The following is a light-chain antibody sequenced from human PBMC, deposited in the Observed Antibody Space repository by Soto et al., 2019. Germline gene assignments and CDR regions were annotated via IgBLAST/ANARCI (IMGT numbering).Light chain of an antibody. Sequence: QSALTQPPSASGSPGQSVTISCTGTSSDVGGYNYVSWCQQHPGKAPKLMIYEVSERPSGVPDRSSGSKSSNTASLTVSGLQAEDEADYYCSSYAGSNNFVFGTGTKVTVL. CDR1: SSDVGGYNY. J-gene: IGLJ1*01. CDR2: EVS. CDR3: SSYAGSNNFV. V-gene: IGLV2-8*01.